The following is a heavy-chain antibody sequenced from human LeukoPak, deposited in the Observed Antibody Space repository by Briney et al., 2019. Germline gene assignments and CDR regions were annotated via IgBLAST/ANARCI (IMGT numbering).Heavy chain of an antibody. J-gene: IGHJ4*02. Sequence: ASVKVSCKASGYTFTVYYMHWVRQAPGQGLEWMGRINPNSGGTNYAQKFQGRVTMTRDTSISTAYMELSRLRSDDTAVYYCARVGENYYDSSGYYYFDYWGQGTLVTVSS. CDR1: GYTFTVYY. CDR3: ARVGENYYDSSGYYYFDY. V-gene: IGHV1-2*06. D-gene: IGHD3-22*01. CDR2: INPNSGGT.